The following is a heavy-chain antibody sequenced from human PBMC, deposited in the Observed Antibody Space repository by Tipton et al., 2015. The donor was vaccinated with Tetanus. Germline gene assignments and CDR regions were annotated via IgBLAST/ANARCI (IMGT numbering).Heavy chain of an antibody. Sequence: MQLEQSGGEVKKPGESLKISCKGSGYIFTNYWIGWVRQKPGKGLEWMGIIYPGDSDTRYSPSFQGQVTISVDKSINTAYLQWSSLKASDTSMFYCARAHCSDGVCNFDFWGQGALVTVAS. V-gene: IGHV5-51*01. J-gene: IGHJ4*02. CDR3: ARAHCSDGVCNFDF. CDR1: GYIFTNYW. D-gene: IGHD2-15*01. CDR2: IYPGDSDT.